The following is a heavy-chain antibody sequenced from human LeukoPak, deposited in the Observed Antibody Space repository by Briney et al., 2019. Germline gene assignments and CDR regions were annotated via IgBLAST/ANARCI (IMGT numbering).Heavy chain of an antibody. J-gene: IGHJ4*02. CDR2: INPKSGGT. D-gene: IGHD4-11*01. Sequence: ASVKVSCKGSGYTFTGYYMHWVRQAPGQGLEWMGWINPKSGGTNYAQQFQGRVTMTRDTSISTAYMELSRLRSDDTAVYYCARDLNQYSDGSGNWGQGTLVTVSS. CDR3: ARDLNQYSDGSGN. V-gene: IGHV1-2*02. CDR1: GYTFTGYY.